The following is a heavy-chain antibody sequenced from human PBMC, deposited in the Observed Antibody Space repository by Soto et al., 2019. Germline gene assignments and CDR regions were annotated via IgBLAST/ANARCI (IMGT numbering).Heavy chain of an antibody. D-gene: IGHD6-19*01. CDR1: GFTFSSYA. CDR2: ISGSGGST. V-gene: IGHV3-23*01. CDR3: AKVRWPVPTSDY. Sequence: XGSLQLSGAASGFTFSSYAMSGVRQAPGKGLEWVSAISGSGGSTYYADSVKGRFTISRDNSKNTLYLQMNSLRAEDTAVYYCAKVRWPVPTSDYWGQGTLVTVSS. J-gene: IGHJ4*02.